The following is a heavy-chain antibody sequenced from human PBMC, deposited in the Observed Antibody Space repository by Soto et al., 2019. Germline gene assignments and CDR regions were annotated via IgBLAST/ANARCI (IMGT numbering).Heavy chain of an antibody. V-gene: IGHV1-69*13. J-gene: IGHJ5*02. Sequence: ASVKVSCKASGGTFSSYAISWVRQAPGQGLEWMGGIIPIFGTANYAQKFQGRVTITADESTSTAYMELSSLRSEDTAVYYCASEPDAEVWNYDSSGYYRNWFDPWGQGTLVTVSS. CDR3: ASEPDAEVWNYDSSGYYRNWFDP. D-gene: IGHD3-22*01. CDR1: GGTFSSYA. CDR2: IIPIFGTA.